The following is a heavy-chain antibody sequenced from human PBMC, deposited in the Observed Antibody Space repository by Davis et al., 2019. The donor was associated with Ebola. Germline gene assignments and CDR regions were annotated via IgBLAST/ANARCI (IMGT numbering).Heavy chain of an antibody. Sequence: PGGSLRLSCAASGFTFSSYSMNWVRQAPGKGLEWVSSISSSSSYIYYVDSVKGRFTISRDNAKNSLYLQMNSLRAEDTAVYYCARQKGYSSTRGYYYGMDVWGKGTTVTVSP. CDR1: GFTFSSYS. D-gene: IGHD2-2*01. V-gene: IGHV3-21*01. CDR3: ARQKGYSSTRGYYYGMDV. CDR2: ISSSSSYI. J-gene: IGHJ6*04.